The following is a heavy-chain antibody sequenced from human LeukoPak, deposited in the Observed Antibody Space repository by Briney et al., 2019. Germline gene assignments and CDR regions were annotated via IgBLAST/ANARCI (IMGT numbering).Heavy chain of an antibody. V-gene: IGHV1-2*02. CDR1: GYTFTGYY. D-gene: IGHD6-13*01. J-gene: IGHJ4*02. CDR2: INPDSGGT. Sequence: ASVKVSCKASGYTFTGYYLHWVRQAPGQGLEWMGWINPDSGGTNYAQKFQGRVTMTRDTSTSTVYMELSSLRSEDTAVYYCARGLSSSWYLDFDYWGQGTLVTVSS. CDR3: ARGLSSSWYLDFDY.